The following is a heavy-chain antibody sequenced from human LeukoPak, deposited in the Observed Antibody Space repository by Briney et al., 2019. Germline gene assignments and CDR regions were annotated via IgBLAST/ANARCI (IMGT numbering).Heavy chain of an antibody. CDR3: ARDMIAGLDAFDI. V-gene: IGHV4-4*07. CDR1: GGSISSYY. Sequence: PSETLSLTCTVSGGSISSYYWSWIRQPPGKGLEWIGRIYTSGSTNYNPSLKSRVTMSVDTSKNQFSLKLSSVTAADTAVYYCARDMIAGLDAFDIWGQGTMATVSS. D-gene: IGHD3-16*01. J-gene: IGHJ3*02. CDR2: IYTSGST.